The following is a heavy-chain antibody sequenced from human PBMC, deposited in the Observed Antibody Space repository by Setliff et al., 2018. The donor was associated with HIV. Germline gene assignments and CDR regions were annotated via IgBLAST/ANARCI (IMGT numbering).Heavy chain of an antibody. J-gene: IGHJ4*02. Sequence: SVKVSCKASGGTFSSYAISWVRQAPGQGLEWMGRIIPISGTTNYAQTFQGRVTITADKSSSTVYMELSSLRFEDTAVYYCARDGNYDDSSAYYHPPFDYWGQGTLVTVSS. CDR2: IIPISGTT. CDR1: GGTFSSYA. CDR3: ARDGNYDDSSAYYHPPFDY. D-gene: IGHD3-22*01. V-gene: IGHV1-69*06.